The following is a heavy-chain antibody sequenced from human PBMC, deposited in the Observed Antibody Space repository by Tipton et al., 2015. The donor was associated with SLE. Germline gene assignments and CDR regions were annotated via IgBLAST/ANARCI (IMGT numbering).Heavy chain of an antibody. D-gene: IGHD3-3*01. V-gene: IGHV4-4*07. CDR3: ARVNDFWSGYDWFNWCDP. CDR2: FYTSGYT. J-gene: IGHJ5*02. CDR1: GGSISSYS. Sequence: TLSLTCNVSGGSISSYSWSWIRQPAGKGLEWIGRFYTSGYTNYNPSLKSRVNMSLDTSKNQFSLKLSSVTAADTAIYYFARVNDFWSGYDWFNWCDPWGQGTLVTVSS.